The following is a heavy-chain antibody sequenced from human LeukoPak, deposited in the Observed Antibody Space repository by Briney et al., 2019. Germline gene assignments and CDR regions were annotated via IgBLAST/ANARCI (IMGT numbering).Heavy chain of an antibody. J-gene: IGHJ6*03. CDR1: GGSISSYY. CDR3: ARGPPYSSGWSRNYYYYYYMDV. CDR2: IYTSGST. V-gene: IGHV4-4*08. Sequence: ASETLSLTCTVSGGSISSYYWGWIRQPPGKGLEWIGRIYTSGSTNCNPSLKSRVTISVDTSKNQFSLKLSSVTAADTAVYYCARGPPYSSGWSRNYYYYYYMDVWGKGTTVTISS. D-gene: IGHD6-19*01.